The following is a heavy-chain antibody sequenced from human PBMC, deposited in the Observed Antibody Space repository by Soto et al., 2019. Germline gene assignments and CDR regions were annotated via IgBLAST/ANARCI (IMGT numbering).Heavy chain of an antibody. CDR3: AGGGMVYAVQKGSERVLDFDY. CDR1: GGSISSYY. CDR2: IYYSGST. V-gene: IGHV4-59*08. Sequence: SETLSLTCTVSGGSISSYYWSWIRQPPGKGLEWIGYIYYSGSTNYNPSLKSRVTISVDTSKNQFSLKLSSVTAADTAVYYCAGGGMVYAVQKGSERVLDFDYWGQGTLVTVSS. J-gene: IGHJ4*02. D-gene: IGHD2-8*01.